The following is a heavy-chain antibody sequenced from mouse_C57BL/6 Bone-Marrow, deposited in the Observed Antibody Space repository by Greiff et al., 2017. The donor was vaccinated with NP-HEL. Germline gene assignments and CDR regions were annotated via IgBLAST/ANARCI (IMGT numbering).Heavy chain of an antibody. D-gene: IGHD2-4*01. J-gene: IGHJ4*01. CDR2: IDPENGDT. CDR3: TPEGYYDYRTGYYYAMDY. V-gene: IGHV14-4*01. Sequence: EVQLQQSGAELVRPGASVKLSCTASGFNIKDDYMHWVKQRPEQGLEWIGWIDPENGDTEYASKFLGKATITADTSSNTAYLLPSSLTSEDTAVYYCTPEGYYDYRTGYYYAMDYWGQGTSVTVSS. CDR1: GFNIKDDY.